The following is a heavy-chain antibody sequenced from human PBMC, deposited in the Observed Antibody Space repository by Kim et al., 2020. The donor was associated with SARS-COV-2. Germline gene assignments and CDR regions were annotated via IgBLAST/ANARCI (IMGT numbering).Heavy chain of an antibody. Sequence: SETLSLTCAVSGGSISSSGYYWGWIRQPPGQELEWFGCVYYTGATYYNPPLNRLVPLSVDTSNNLFSLKLSSMTAADTAGYYCARHLRGTSIRFSGQFQFDYGRQDTRVPVPS. CDR1: GGSISSSGYY. V-gene: IGHV4-39*01. CDR2: VYYTGAT. J-gene: IGHJ4*02. D-gene: IGHD2-2*02. CDR3: ARHLRGTSIRFSGQFQFDY.